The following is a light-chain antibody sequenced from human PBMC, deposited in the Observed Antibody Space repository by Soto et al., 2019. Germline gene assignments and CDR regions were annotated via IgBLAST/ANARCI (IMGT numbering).Light chain of an antibody. V-gene: IGKV3-15*01. Sequence: EIVMTQSPATLSVSPREGTTLSCRASQSIGSNLAWYQQKPVHAPSLLIYGASTRATGIPPRFSGSGSGTEFPLNIRSLQPEDFAVYSCQQYNNWPPVLTFGGGTQVDIK. CDR2: GAS. CDR1: QSIGSN. J-gene: IGKJ4*01. CDR3: QQYNNWPPVLT.